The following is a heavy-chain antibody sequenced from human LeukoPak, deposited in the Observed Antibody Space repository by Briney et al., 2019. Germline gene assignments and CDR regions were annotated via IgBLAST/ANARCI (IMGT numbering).Heavy chain of an antibody. CDR3: ARRQGVPLLNRLANNWFDP. CDR1: GFSLSSSGAG. D-gene: IGHD3-16*01. J-gene: IGHJ5*02. V-gene: IGHV2-5*02. CDR2: IYGDGWQ. Sequence: SGPTLVNPTQTLTLTCTFSGFSLSSSGAGVAWIRQPPGKAPEWLALIYGDGWQRYSPSLENRLTITKDTSRNEVVLTMTDMDPMDTATYYCARRQGVPLLNRLANNWFDPWGQGTLVTVSS.